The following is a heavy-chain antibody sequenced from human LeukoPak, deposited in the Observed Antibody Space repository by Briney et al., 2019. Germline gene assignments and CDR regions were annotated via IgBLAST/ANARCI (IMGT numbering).Heavy chain of an antibody. CDR1: GGSFSGYY. Sequence: KPSETLSLTCAVYGGSFSGYYWSWIRQPPGKGLEWIGEINHSGSTNYNPSLKSRITISVDTSKSQFSLKLSSVTAADTAVYYCARERGSSWYRGYYYYMDVWGKGTTVTVSS. D-gene: IGHD6-13*01. V-gene: IGHV4-34*01. CDR3: ARERGSSWYRGYYYYMDV. J-gene: IGHJ6*03. CDR2: INHSGST.